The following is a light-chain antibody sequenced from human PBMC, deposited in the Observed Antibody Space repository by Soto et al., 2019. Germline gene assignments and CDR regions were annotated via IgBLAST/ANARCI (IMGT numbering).Light chain of an antibody. CDR2: GAS. CDR3: QQYNQWPSWT. CDR1: EDVGSN. V-gene: IGKV3-15*01. Sequence: EIVMTQSPATLSVSPGERATLSCRASEDVGSNLAWYQQKVGQVPRIVIYGASSRATGIPARFSASGSGTEFTLTISSLQSEDFAVYYCQQYNQWPSWTFGQGTKVDI. J-gene: IGKJ1*01.